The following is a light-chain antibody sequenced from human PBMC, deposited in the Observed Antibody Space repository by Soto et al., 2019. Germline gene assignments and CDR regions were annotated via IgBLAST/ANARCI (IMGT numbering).Light chain of an antibody. V-gene: IGLV2-14*03. Sequence: QSALTQPASVSGFLGRRLPIPSPATAMALVGINFVPCYHHHPGKPPKLMIYDVSNRPSGVSNRFSGSKSGNTASLTISGLQPEDEADYYCSSYTTSNTRQIVFGTGTKVTVL. J-gene: IGLJ1*01. CDR2: DVS. CDR3: SSYTTSNTRQIV. CDR1: AMALVGINF.